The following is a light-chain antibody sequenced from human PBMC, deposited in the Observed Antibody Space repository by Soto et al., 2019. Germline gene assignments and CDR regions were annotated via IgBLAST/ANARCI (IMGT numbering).Light chain of an antibody. Sequence: IQLTQSPSTLSASVGDRVTITCQASEDINNYLNWYQQKPGKAPKLLIYDASDLETGVPSRFSGSVSGSDFTFTISNVQPEDAATYFCQHYHTLPPELTFGQGTRMEIK. CDR1: EDINNY. V-gene: IGKV1-33*01. J-gene: IGKJ5*01. CDR3: QHYHTLPPELT. CDR2: DAS.